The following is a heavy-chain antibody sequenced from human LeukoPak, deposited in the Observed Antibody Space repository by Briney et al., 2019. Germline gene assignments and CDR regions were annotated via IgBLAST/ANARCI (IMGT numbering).Heavy chain of an antibody. Sequence: SETLSLTCTVSGGSISSGGYYWSWIRQHPGKGLEWIGYIYYSGSTYYNPSLKSRVTISVDTSKNQFSLKLSSVTAADTAVYYSARSRDGYNISSFDYWGQGTLVTVSS. D-gene: IGHD5-24*01. V-gene: IGHV4-31*03. J-gene: IGHJ4*02. CDR1: GGSISSGGYY. CDR2: IYYSGST. CDR3: ARSRDGYNISSFDY.